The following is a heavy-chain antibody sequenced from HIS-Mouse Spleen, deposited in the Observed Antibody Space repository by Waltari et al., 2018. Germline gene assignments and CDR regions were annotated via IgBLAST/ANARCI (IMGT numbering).Heavy chain of an antibody. CDR3: ARTTTDYYYYYGMDV. CDR1: GFTFSSYG. D-gene: IGHD4-4*01. V-gene: IGHV3-33*01. Sequence: QVQLVESGGGVVQPGRSLRLSCAASGFTFSSYGMHWVRQAPGKGVELVGVIWDDGSNKYYADSGKGRFTISRENSKNTLYLQMNSLRAEDTDVYYCARTTTDYYYYYGMDVWGQGTTVTVSS. CDR2: IWDDGSNK. J-gene: IGHJ6*02.